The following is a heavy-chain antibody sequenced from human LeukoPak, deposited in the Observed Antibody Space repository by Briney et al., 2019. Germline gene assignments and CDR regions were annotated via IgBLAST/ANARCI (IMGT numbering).Heavy chain of an antibody. CDR1: GFTFDDYA. V-gene: IGHV3-9*01. CDR3: AKDSSGYIIGWAFDI. J-gene: IGHJ3*02. CDR2: ISWNSGSI. D-gene: IGHD3-22*01. Sequence: GGSLRLSCAASGFTFDDYAMHWVRQAPGKGLEWVSGISWNSGSIGYADSVKGRFTISRDNAKNSLYLQMNSLRAEDTALYYCAKDSSGYIIGWAFDIWGQGTMVTVSS.